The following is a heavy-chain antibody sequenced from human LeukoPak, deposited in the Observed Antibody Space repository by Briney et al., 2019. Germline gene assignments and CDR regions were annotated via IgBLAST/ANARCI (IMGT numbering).Heavy chain of an antibody. Sequence: GGSLTLSCAASGISDSNNYMSWVRQAPGKGLEWVSLIYSAGGTCYADSVRGRFTISRDNSKNTVYLQLNSLRVEDTAVYYCAKDVRPGGGGMDVWGQGTTVTVSS. D-gene: IGHD3-10*02. CDR1: GISDSNNY. CDR2: IYSAGGT. V-gene: IGHV3-53*01. CDR3: AKDVRPGGGGMDV. J-gene: IGHJ6*02.